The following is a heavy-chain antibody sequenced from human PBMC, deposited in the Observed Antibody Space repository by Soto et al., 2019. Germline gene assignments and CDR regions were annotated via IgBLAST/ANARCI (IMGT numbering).Heavy chain of an antibody. CDR3: ASVDTAMVTLDY. CDR2: IYFSGDT. Sequence: SETLSLTCTVSDGSISSGAYYWSWIRQPPGKGLEWIGYIYFSGDTYYNPSLKGRLSISRDTSKNQFFPRLSSVTAADTAVYYCASVDTAMVTLDYWGQGTLVTVS. CDR1: DGSISSGAYY. D-gene: IGHD5-18*01. J-gene: IGHJ4*02. V-gene: IGHV4-30-4*01.